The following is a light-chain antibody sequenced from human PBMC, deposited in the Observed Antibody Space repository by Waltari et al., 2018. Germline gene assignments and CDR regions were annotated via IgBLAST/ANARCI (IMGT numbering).Light chain of an antibody. CDR3: QEYYSGLYT. Sequence: DIVMTQSPDSLAVSLGETATINGKSSQSVLFVPNNKNYLTRFKQKPGQPPKLLIYWASPREFGVPDRFSGSGAGTDFTLTINSLQGQDVAVYYCQEYYSGLYTFGQRTRLEIK. CDR1: QSVLFVPNNKNY. J-gene: IGKJ2*01. V-gene: IGKV4-1*01. CDR2: WAS.